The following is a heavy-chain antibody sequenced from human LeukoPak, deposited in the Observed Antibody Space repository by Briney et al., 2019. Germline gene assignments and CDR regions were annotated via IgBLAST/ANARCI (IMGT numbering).Heavy chain of an antibody. CDR2: ISGSGGST. Sequence: GGSLRLSCAASGFIFNSHAMNWVRQAPGKGLEWVSAISGSGGSTYYADSVKGRFTISRDNSKNTLYLQMNSLRAEDTAVYYCARHRSGGSQDDAFDIWGQGTMVTVSS. CDR3: ARHRSGGSQDDAFDI. V-gene: IGHV3-23*01. CDR1: GFIFNSHA. D-gene: IGHD2-15*01. J-gene: IGHJ3*02.